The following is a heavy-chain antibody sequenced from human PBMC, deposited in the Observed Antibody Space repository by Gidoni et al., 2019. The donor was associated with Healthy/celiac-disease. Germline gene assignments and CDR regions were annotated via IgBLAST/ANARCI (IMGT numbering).Heavy chain of an antibody. D-gene: IGHD3-3*02. CDR3: AKASIFGSPGMIGGWFDP. Sequence: EVQLVESGGGLVQPGRSLRLSCAASGFTFADYAMHWVRQAPGKGLEWVSGISWNSGSIGYADSVKGRFTISRDNAKNSLYLQMNSLRAEDTALYYCAKASIFGSPGMIGGWFDPWGQGTLVTVSS. CDR1: GFTFADYA. J-gene: IGHJ5*02. CDR2: ISWNSGSI. V-gene: IGHV3-9*01.